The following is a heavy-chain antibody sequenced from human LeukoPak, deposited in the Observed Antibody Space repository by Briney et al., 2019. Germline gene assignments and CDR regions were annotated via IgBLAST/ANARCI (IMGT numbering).Heavy chain of an antibody. CDR2: VYTRGST. CDR1: GGSISSYY. J-gene: IGHJ3*01. CDR3: ASSPHLLRNVFHV. D-gene: IGHD3-16*01. V-gene: IGHV4-4*07. Sequence: SETLSLTCTVSGGSISSYYWSWIRQSAGKGLECIGRVYTRGSTSYNPSLRSRVTMSIDTSKNEFSLRLTSVTAADTAVYYCASSPHLLRNVFHVWGQGTLVTVSS.